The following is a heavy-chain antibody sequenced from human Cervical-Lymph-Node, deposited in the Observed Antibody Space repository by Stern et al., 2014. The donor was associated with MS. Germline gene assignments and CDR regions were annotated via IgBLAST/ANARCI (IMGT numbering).Heavy chain of an antibody. CDR3: ARGHIPYAYNYLFDY. Sequence: VQLVESGGGVVQPGTSLRLSCAASGFPFSSYGMHWVRQAPGTGLEWVALAWYDGRTAYYTNSVKGRFTISRDNSKNTLSLQMNSLTAEDTAVYYCARGHIPYAYNYLFDYWGQGTLVTVSS. CDR1: GFPFSSYG. D-gene: IGHD5-24*01. V-gene: IGHV3-33*01. CDR2: AWYDGRTA. J-gene: IGHJ4*02.